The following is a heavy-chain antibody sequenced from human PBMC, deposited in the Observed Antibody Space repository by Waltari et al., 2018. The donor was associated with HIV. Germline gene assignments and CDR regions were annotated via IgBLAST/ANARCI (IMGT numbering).Heavy chain of an antibody. J-gene: IGHJ6*02. CDR3: ATDFSGMVRAYSYYSLDV. Sequence: QVQLVQSGAEVKKPGASVKVSCKVSGHTLSELSMHWVRQVPGKGLEWMGNFDPEDDETIYAQKFQGIVTMTEDTSSDTAYMELSSLTSGDTAVYYCATDFSGMVRAYSYYSLDVWGQGTTVTVSS. CDR2: FDPEDDET. CDR1: GHTLSELS. D-gene: IGHD3-10*01. V-gene: IGHV1-24*01.